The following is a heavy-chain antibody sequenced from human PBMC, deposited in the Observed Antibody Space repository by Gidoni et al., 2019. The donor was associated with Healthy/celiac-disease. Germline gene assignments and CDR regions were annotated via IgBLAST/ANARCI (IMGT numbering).Heavy chain of an antibody. J-gene: IGHJ4*02. V-gene: IGHV1-2*02. CDR3: ARMPPKQTMVRGIDY. CDR2: INPNSGGT. Sequence: QVQLVQSGAEVKKPGASVKVSCKASGYTFTGYYMHWVRQAPGQGLEWMGWINPNSGGTNYAQKFQGRVTMTRDTSISTAYMELSRLRSDDTAVYYCARMPPKQTMVRGIDYWGQGTLVTVSS. CDR1: GYTFTGYY. D-gene: IGHD3-10*01.